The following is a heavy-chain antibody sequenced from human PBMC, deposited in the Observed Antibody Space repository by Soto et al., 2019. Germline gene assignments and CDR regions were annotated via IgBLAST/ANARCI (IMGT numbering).Heavy chain of an antibody. Sequence: ASVSVSCQASGYTFTACYMHCVRQAPGQGLEWMGWINPNNGVTNYAQKFQGRVTMARDTSISTAYMELSRLRSADTAVYFCAKDSYYDILTGYSRNAFDIWGQGTMVTVSS. CDR1: GYTFTACY. CDR2: INPNNGVT. D-gene: IGHD3-9*01. CDR3: AKDSYYDILTGYSRNAFDI. J-gene: IGHJ3*02. V-gene: IGHV1-2*02.